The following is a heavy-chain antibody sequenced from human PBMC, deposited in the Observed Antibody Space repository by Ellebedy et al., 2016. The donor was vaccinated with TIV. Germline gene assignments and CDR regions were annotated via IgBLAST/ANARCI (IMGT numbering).Heavy chain of an antibody. CDR1: GGSLSAYY. J-gene: IGHJ4*02. D-gene: IGHD2-2*01. V-gene: IGHV4-34*01. CDR3: ARAGGYCSSVTCLDFDH. CDR2: INHSGII. Sequence: SETLSLTXAVSGGSLSAYYWNWIRQPPGKGLEWIGEINHSGIITYNSSLKSRVTISVDTSKNHFSLRLSSVTAADTAVYYCARAGGYCSSVTCLDFDHWGRGTLLTVSS.